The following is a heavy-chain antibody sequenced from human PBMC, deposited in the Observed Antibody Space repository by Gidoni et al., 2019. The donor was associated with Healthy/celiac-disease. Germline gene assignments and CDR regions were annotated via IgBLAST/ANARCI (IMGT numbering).Heavy chain of an antibody. J-gene: IGHJ4*02. D-gene: IGHD6-13*01. Sequence: EVQLVESGGGLVQPGRSLRLSCAASGFTFSSYWMSWVRQAPGKGLEWVANIKQDGSEKCYVDSVKGRCTISRDNAKNSLYLQMNSLRAEDTAVYYCARDAFRSNIAAAYNYWGQGTLVTVSS. V-gene: IGHV3-7*01. CDR2: IKQDGSEK. CDR3: ARDAFRSNIAAAYNY. CDR1: GFTFSSYW.